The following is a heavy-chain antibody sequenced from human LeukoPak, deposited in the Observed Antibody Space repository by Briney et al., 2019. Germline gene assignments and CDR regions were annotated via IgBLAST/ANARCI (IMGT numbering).Heavy chain of an antibody. CDR1: GFTFSSYK. V-gene: IGHV3-48*03. D-gene: IGHD3-10*02. Sequence: GGSLRLSCAASGFTFSSYKMNWVRQAPGKGLEWVSYISSSGSTIYYADSVKGRFTISRDNAKNSLYLQMNSLRAEDTAVYYCAELGITMVGGVWGKGTTVTISS. CDR2: ISSSGSTI. J-gene: IGHJ6*04. CDR3: AELGITMVGGV.